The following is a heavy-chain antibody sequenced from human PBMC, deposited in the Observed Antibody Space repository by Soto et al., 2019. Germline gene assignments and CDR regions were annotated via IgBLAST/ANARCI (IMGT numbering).Heavy chain of an antibody. V-gene: IGHV4-30-2*01. CDR3: ATQTIVATILN. CDR2: IYHSGST. Sequence: QLQLQESGSGLVKPSQTLSLTCAVSGGSISSGGYSWSWIRQPPGKGLEWIGYIYHSGSTYYNPSLKSRVTISVDRYKNHFSLKLSSVTAADTAVYYCATQTIVATILNWGQGTLVTVSS. J-gene: IGHJ4*02. D-gene: IGHD5-12*01. CDR1: GGSISSGGYS.